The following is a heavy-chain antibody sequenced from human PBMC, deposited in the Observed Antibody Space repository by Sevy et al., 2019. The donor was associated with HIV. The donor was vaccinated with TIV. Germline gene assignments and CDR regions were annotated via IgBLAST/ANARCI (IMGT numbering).Heavy chain of an antibody. Sequence: GGSLRLSCAASGFTFSSYSMNWVRQAPGKGLEWVSYISSSSSTIYYADSVKGRFTISRDNAKNSLYLQMNRLRDEDTAVYYCARERGTGLWERYSGSYYSTSYGMDVWGQGTTVTVSS. D-gene: IGHD1-26*01. J-gene: IGHJ6*02. V-gene: IGHV3-48*02. CDR1: GFTFSSYS. CDR2: ISSSSSTI. CDR3: ARERGTGLWERYSGSYYSTSYGMDV.